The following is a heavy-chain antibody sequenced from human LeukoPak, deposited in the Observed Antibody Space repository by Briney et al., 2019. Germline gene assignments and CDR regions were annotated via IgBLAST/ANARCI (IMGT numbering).Heavy chain of an antibody. Sequence: GRSLRLSCAASGFTFDDYAMHWVRQAPGKGLEWVSGVSWNSGSIGYADSVKGRFAISRDNAKNSLYLQMNSLRAEDTALYYCARDRSYGSGNHFDYWGQGTLVTVSS. CDR2: VSWNSGSI. D-gene: IGHD3-10*01. V-gene: IGHV3-9*01. CDR3: ARDRSYGSGNHFDY. J-gene: IGHJ4*02. CDR1: GFTFDDYA.